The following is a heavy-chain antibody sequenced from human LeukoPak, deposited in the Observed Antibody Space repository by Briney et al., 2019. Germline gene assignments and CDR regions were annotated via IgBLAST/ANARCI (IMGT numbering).Heavy chain of an antibody. CDR3: ARAKYYDSSGYYFPFDY. J-gene: IGHJ4*02. CDR2: IYCSGST. V-gene: IGHV4-31*03. Sequence: PSQTLSLTCTVSGGSISSGGYYWSWIRQHPGKGLEWIGYIYCSGSTYYNPSLKSRVTISVDTSKNQFSLKLSSVTAADTAVYYCARAKYYDSSGYYFPFDYWGQGTLVTVSS. D-gene: IGHD3-22*01. CDR1: GGSISSGGYY.